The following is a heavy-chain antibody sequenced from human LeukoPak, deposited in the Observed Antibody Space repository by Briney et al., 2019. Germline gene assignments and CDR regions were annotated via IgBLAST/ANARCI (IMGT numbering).Heavy chain of an antibody. Sequence: SETLSLTCTVSGGSISSSSYYWGWIRQPPGKGLEWIGYIYYSGSTYYNPSLKSRVTISVDTSKNQFSLKLSSVTAADTAVYYCARDRWGAAAGPGWFDPWGQGTLVTVSS. J-gene: IGHJ5*02. D-gene: IGHD6-13*01. CDR3: ARDRWGAAAGPGWFDP. CDR2: IYYSGST. V-gene: IGHV4-30-4*08. CDR1: GGSISSSSYY.